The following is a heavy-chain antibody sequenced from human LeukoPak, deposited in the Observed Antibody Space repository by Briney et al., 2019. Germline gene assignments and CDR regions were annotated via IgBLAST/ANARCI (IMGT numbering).Heavy chain of an antibody. CDR1: GFTFSSYW. D-gene: IGHD3-22*01. CDR3: ARWTIYHYDSSGYYGY. Sequence: GGSLRLSCAASGFTFSSYWMSWVRQAPGKGLEWVANIKQDGSEKYYVDSVKGRFTISRDNAKNSLYLQMNSLRAEDTAVYYCARWTIYHYDSSGYYGYWGQGTLVTVSS. CDR2: IKQDGSEK. J-gene: IGHJ4*02. V-gene: IGHV3-7*01.